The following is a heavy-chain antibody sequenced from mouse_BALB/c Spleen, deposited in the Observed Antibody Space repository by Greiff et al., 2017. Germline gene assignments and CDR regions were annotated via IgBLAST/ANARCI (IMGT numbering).Heavy chain of an antibody. D-gene: IGHD2-14*01. Sequence: VTLVESGPGLVAPSQSLSITCTVPGLSLTRYGVHLVRQPPGKGLEWLGVIWAGGSTNYNSALMSRLSISKDNSKSQVFLKMNSLQTDDTAMYYCARGVRRRFDYWGQGTTLTVSS. CDR2: IWAGGST. CDR1: GLSLTRYG. J-gene: IGHJ2*01. V-gene: IGHV2-9*02. CDR3: ARGVRRRFDY.